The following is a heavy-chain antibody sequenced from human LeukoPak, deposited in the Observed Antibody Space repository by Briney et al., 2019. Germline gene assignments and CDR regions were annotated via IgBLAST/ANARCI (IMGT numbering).Heavy chain of an antibody. CDR1: GGSFSGYY. V-gene: IGHV4-34*01. J-gene: IGHJ5*02. CDR3: ATTVVVAATQNNWFDP. D-gene: IGHD2-15*01. CDR2: INNSGST. Sequence: PSETLSLTCAVYGGSFSGYYWSWIRQPPGKGLEWIGEINNSGSTNYNPSLKSRVTISVDTSKNQFSLKLSSVTAADTAVYYCATTVVVAATQNNWFDPWGQGTLVTVSS.